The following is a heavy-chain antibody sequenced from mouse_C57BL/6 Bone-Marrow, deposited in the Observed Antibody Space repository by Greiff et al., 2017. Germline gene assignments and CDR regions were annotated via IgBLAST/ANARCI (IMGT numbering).Heavy chain of an antibody. CDR2: INSDGGST. CDR3: ARRGNYEGYFDV. D-gene: IGHD2-1*01. V-gene: IGHV5-2*01. Sequence: EVKLMESGGGLVQPGESLKLSCESNEYEFPSHDMSWVRKTPEKRLELVAAINSDGGSTYYPDTMERRFIISRDNTKKTLYLQMSSLRSDDTALYYCARRGNYEGYFDVWGTGTTVTVSS. CDR1: EYEFPSHD. J-gene: IGHJ1*03.